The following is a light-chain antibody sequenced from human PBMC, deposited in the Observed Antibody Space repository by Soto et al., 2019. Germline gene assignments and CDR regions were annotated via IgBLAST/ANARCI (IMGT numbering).Light chain of an antibody. J-gene: IGLJ2*01. CDR2: DVS. CDR1: SSDVGGYNY. CDR3: SSYTSSSTLV. V-gene: IGLV2-14*01. Sequence: QSVLTQPASVSGSPGQSITISCTGTSSDVGGYNYVSWYQQHPGKAPKLMICDVSNRPSGVSNRFSGSKSGNTASLTISGLQAEDEAHYYCSSYTSSSTLVFGGGTKLTVL.